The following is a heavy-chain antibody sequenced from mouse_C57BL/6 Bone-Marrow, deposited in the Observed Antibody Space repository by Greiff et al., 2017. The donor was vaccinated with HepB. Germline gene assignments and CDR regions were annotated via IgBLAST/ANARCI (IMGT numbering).Heavy chain of an antibody. V-gene: IGHV1-64*01. D-gene: IGHD4-1*01. CDR3: ASEGTGTPFDY. CDR1: GYTFTSYW. CDR2: IHPNSGST. Sequence: VQLQQPGAELVKPGASVKLSCKASGYTFTSYWMHWVKQRPGQGLEWIGMIHPNSGSTNYNAKFKSKATLTVDKSSSTAYMQLSSLTSEDSAVYYCASEGTGTPFDYWGQGTTLTVSS. J-gene: IGHJ2*01.